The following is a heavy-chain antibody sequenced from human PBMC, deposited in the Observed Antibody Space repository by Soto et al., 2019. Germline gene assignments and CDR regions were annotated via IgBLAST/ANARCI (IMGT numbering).Heavy chain of an antibody. CDR3: AVSRVDTAMVSSAFDI. Sequence: GGSLRLSCAASGFTFSSYAMHWVRQAPGKGLEYVSAISSNGGSTYYANSVKGRFTISRDNSKNTLYLQMGSLRAEDMAVYYCAVSRVDTAMVSSAFDIWGQGTMVTVSS. V-gene: IGHV3-64*01. CDR2: ISSNGGST. D-gene: IGHD5-18*01. J-gene: IGHJ3*02. CDR1: GFTFSSYA.